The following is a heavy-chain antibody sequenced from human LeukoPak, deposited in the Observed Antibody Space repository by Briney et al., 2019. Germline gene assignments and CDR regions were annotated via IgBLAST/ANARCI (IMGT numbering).Heavy chain of an antibody. CDR2: IYHSGST. D-gene: IGHD3-9*01. CDR1: GGSISSGGYS. CDR3: ARAGPKYYDILTGYYTLPYFDY. V-gene: IGHV4-30-2*01. J-gene: IGHJ4*02. Sequence: SETLSLTCAVSGGSISSGGYSWSWIRQPPGKGLEWIGYIYHSGSTYYNPSLKSRVTISVDRSKNQFSLKLSSVTAADTAVYYCARAGPKYYDILTGYYTLPYFDYWGQGTLVTVSS.